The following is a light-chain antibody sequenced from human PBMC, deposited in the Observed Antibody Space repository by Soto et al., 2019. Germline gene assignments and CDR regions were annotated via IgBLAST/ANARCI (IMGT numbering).Light chain of an antibody. CDR3: QQCAYSPRT. V-gene: IGKV3-20*01. CDR1: QTVGNDY. CDR2: DAS. J-gene: IGKJ4*01. Sequence: ESVLTQSPDTLSLSPGERATLSCRASQTVGNDYLAWYQQKPGQAPRLLIYDASSRATGIPDRFIGSGSGTDFTLTIRRLEPEDFAVYYCQQCAYSPRTFGQGTRVEVK.